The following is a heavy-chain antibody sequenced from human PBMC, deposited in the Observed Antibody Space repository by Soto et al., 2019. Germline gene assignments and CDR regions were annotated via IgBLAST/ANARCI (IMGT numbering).Heavy chain of an antibody. J-gene: IGHJ4*02. V-gene: IGHV3-73*01. CDR3: IRGGSPYYYDY. CDR1: GFIFSGSA. CDR2: ILSKAGNYAT. Sequence: EVQLVESGGGLVQPGGSLKLSCAASGFIFSGSAVHWVRQASGKGLEWVGRILSKAGNYATAYPASMKGRFTISRDDSENTAFLQMNSLKTEDTAVYYCIRGGSPYYYDYWGQGTLVAASS.